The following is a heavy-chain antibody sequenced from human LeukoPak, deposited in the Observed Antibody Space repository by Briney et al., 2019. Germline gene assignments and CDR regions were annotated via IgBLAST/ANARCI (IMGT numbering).Heavy chain of an antibody. Sequence: GESLKISCKGSGYSFTSCWIGGVRQLPGKGLEWMGIIYPGDSDIRYSPSFQGQVTISPDKSISTAYLQWSSLKASDTAMYYCARIVIYSSGWYGGFDYWGQGTLVTVSS. V-gene: IGHV5-51*01. CDR3: ARIVIYSSGWYGGFDY. CDR2: IYPGDSDI. CDR1: GYSFTSCW. J-gene: IGHJ4*02. D-gene: IGHD6-19*01.